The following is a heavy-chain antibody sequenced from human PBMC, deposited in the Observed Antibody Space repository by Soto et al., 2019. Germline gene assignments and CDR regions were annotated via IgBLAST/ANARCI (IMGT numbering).Heavy chain of an antibody. CDR1: GGSISSYY. V-gene: IGHV4-59*08. J-gene: IGHJ4*02. Sequence: SETLSLTCTVSGGSISSYYWSWIRQPPGKGLEWIGYIYNGGSTYNSPSLKSRVTISVDTSKNQFSLKLSSVSAADTAVYYCTRGPSGDKVDYWGQGTLVTVSS. CDR3: TRGPSGDKVDY. CDR2: IYNGGST. D-gene: IGHD7-27*01.